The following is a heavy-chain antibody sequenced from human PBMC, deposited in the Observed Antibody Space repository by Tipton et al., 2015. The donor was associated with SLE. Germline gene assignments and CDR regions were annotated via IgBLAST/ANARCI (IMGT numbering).Heavy chain of an antibody. CDR3: ARGGDGDYVDFDY. J-gene: IGHJ4*02. CDR1: GGSISSSGYY. Sequence: TLSLTCTVSGGSISSSGYYWGWIRQPPGKGLEWIGNIYYTGSTFYNPSLESRVTMSVDTSKNQFSLKLNSVTAADTAVYYCARGGDGDYVDFDYWGQGTLVTVSS. CDR2: IYYTGST. D-gene: IGHD4-17*01. V-gene: IGHV4-39*07.